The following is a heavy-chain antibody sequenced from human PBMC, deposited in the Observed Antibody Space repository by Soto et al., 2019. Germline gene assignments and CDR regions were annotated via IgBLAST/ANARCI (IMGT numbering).Heavy chain of an antibody. V-gene: IGHV3-30*18. J-gene: IGHJ4*02. Sequence: PGGSLRLSCAASGFTFSSYGMHWVRQAPGKGLEWVAVISYDGSNKYYADSVKGRFTISRDNSKNTLYLQMNSLRAEDTAVYYCAKDGGGWLVAGLYYFDYWGQGTLVTVSS. CDR1: GFTFSSYG. CDR3: AKDGGGWLVAGLYYFDY. D-gene: IGHD6-19*01. CDR2: ISYDGSNK.